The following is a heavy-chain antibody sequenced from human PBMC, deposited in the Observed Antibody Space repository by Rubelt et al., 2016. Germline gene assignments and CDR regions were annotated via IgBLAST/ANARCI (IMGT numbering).Heavy chain of an antibody. D-gene: IGHD2-15*01. CDR3: ARDHMVAATPLAFDI. CDR1: GFTVSSNY. J-gene: IGHJ3*02. Sequence: EVQLVESGGGLVQPGGSLRLSCAASGFTVSSNYMSWVRQAPGKGLEWVANIKQDGDEKVYLDSVKGRFTISGDDAKNLLFLEMNSLRAEDTAVYYCARDHMVAATPLAFDIWGQGTMVTVSS. V-gene: IGHV3-7*01. CDR2: IKQDGDEK.